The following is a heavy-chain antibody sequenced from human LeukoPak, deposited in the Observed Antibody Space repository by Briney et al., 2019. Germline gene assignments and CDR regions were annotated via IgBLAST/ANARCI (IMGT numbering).Heavy chain of an antibody. CDR2: IYPGDSDT. V-gene: IGHV5-51*01. CDR3: ARGTTSSGYYYVY. Sequence: GESLKISCKGSGYSFTSCWIGWVRQMPGKGLEWMGIIYPGDSDTRYSPSFQGQVTISADKSISTAYLQWSSLKASDTAMYYCARGTTSSGYYYVYWGQGTLVTVSS. D-gene: IGHD3-22*01. CDR1: GYSFTSCW. J-gene: IGHJ4*02.